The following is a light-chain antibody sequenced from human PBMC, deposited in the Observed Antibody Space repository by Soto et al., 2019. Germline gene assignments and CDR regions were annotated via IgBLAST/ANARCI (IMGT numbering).Light chain of an antibody. CDR3: QQSYSNPRT. CDR1: ENIARY. J-gene: IGKJ1*01. V-gene: IGKV1-39*01. Sequence: DIQMTQSPSSLSASVGDRVTITCRASENIARYLNWYQQRPGKAPELLISAASSLQSGVPSRFSGGGCGTDFTLTIRSLQTEDFATYYGQQSYSNPRTFGQGTKVEIK. CDR2: AAS.